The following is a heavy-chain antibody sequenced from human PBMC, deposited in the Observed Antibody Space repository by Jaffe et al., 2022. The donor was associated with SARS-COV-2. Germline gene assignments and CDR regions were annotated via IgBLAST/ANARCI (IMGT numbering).Heavy chain of an antibody. D-gene: IGHD2-15*01. CDR1: GGTFSSYA. J-gene: IGHJ6*02. CDR3: AREGVEVVAANPRAAGYYYYGMDV. CDR2: IIPIFGTA. V-gene: IGHV1-69*01. Sequence: QVQLVQSGAEVKKPGSSVKVSCKASGGTFSSYAISWVRQAPGQGLEWMGGIIPIFGTANYAQKFQGRVTITADESTSTAYMELSSLRSEDTAVYYCAREGVEVVAANPRAAGYYYYGMDVWGQGTTVTVSS.